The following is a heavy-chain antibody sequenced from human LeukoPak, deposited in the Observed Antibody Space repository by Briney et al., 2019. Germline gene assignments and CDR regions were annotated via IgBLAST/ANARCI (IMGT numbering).Heavy chain of an antibody. CDR3: VTRYCSSTSCYP. CDR1: GGTFSSYA. D-gene: IGHD2-2*01. V-gene: IGHV1-69*13. J-gene: IGHJ5*02. CDR2: IIPIFGTA. Sequence: SVKVSCKAAGGTFSSYAISWVRQAPGQGLEWMGGIIPIFGTANYAQKFQGRVTITADESTSTAYMELSSLRSEDTAVYYCVTRYCSSTSCYPWGQGTLVTVSS.